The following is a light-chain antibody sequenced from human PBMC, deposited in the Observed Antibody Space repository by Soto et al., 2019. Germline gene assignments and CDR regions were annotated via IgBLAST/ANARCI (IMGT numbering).Light chain of an antibody. J-gene: IGLJ2*01. CDR1: SGHSSYA. Sequence: QPVLTQSPSASAFLGASVKLTCTLSSGHSSYAIAWHQQQPEKGPRYLMKLNSDGSHSKGDGIPDRFSGSSSGAERYLTISSLQSEDEADYYCQTWGTGILVFGGGTKLTVL. CDR3: QTWGTGILV. CDR2: LNSDGSH. V-gene: IGLV4-69*01.